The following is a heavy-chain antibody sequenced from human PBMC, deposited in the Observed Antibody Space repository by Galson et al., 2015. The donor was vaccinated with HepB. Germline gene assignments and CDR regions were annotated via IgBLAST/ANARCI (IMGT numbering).Heavy chain of an antibody. J-gene: IGHJ3*02. V-gene: IGHV1-69*04. CDR2: IIPILGIA. Sequence: SVKVSCKASGGTFSSYAISWVRQAPGQGLEWMGRIIPILGIASYAQKFQGRVTITADKSTSTAYMELSSLRSEDTAVYYCAREDYYDSSGYYGAFDIWGQGTMVTVSS. CDR1: GGTFSSYA. D-gene: IGHD3-22*01. CDR3: AREDYYDSSGYYGAFDI.